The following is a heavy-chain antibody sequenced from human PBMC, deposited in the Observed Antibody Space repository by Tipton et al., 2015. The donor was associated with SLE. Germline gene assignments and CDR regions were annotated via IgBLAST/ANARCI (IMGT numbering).Heavy chain of an antibody. CDR2: INHSGST. CDR3: ARDTTGYLLSDY. V-gene: IGHV4-34*01. D-gene: IGHD3-9*01. Sequence: LSLTCAVYGGSFSGYYWSWIRQPPGKGLEWIGEINHSGSTNYNPSLKSRVTISVDTSKNQFSLNLSSVTAADTAVYYCARDTTGYLLSDYWGQGTLVTVSS. CDR1: GGSFSGYY. J-gene: IGHJ4*02.